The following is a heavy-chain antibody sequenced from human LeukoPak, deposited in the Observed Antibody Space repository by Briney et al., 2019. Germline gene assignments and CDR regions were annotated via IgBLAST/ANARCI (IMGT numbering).Heavy chain of an antibody. D-gene: IGHD6-19*01. CDR3: ARHYRGALAGTMGAFDI. Sequence: SGTLSLTCAVSGGSISSSNWWSWVRQPPGKGLEWTGSIHYSGSTYYDASFKSRVTMSVDTSKNQLSLKLSSVTAADTAVYYCARHYRGALAGTMGAFDIWGQGTMVTVSS. CDR2: IHYSGST. CDR1: GGSISSSNW. J-gene: IGHJ3*02. V-gene: IGHV4-4*02.